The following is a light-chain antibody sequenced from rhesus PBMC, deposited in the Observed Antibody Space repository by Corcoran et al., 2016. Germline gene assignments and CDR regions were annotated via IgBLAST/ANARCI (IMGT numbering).Light chain of an antibody. CDR2: DAS. V-gene: IGKV3-35*01. CDR3: RQGSTWPIT. CDR1: QSVNSN. Sequence: EIVMTQSPATLSLSPGERAALSCRASQSVNSNLAWYLKRPGQAPRLLLFDASNRATGTPDRFSGNGSGTDFTLTISSLEPEDVGVYYCRQGSTWPITFGGGTRVDIK. J-gene: IGKJ4*01.